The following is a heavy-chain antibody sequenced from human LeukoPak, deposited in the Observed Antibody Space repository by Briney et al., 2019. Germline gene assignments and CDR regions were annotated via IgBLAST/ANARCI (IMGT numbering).Heavy chain of an antibody. CDR1: GFTFNNHW. J-gene: IGHJ4*02. CDR3: ARGVMYSSGWYSFDY. CDR2: IHSGGSST. D-gene: IGHD6-19*01. Sequence: GGSLRLSCETSGFTFNNHWMHWVRQAPGKGLVWVSRIHSGGSSTSYADSVKGRFTISRDNAKNTLYLQMNSLRAEDTAVYYCARGVMYSSGWYSFDYWGQGTLVTVSS. V-gene: IGHV3-74*01.